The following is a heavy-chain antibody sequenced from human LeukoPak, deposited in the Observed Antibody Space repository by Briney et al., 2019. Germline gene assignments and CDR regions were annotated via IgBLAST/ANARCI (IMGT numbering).Heavy chain of an antibody. CDR1: GGTFSSYA. J-gene: IGHJ5*02. V-gene: IGHV1-69*04. Sequence: EASVKVSCKASGGTFSSYAISWVRQAPGQGLEWMGRIIPILGIANYAQKFQGRVTITADKSTSTAYMELSSLRSEDTAVYYCATTMVRGVIWDAYNWFDPWGQGTLVTVSS. CDR2: IIPILGIA. CDR3: ATTMVRGVIWDAYNWFDP. D-gene: IGHD3-10*01.